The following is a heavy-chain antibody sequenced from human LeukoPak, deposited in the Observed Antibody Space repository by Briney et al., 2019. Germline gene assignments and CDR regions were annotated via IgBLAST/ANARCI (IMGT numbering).Heavy chain of an antibody. V-gene: IGHV3-30-3*01. D-gene: IGHD6-13*01. CDR1: GFTFSSYA. CDR3: ACSWYLVQPFDY. CDR2: ISYGGSNK. J-gene: IGHJ4*02. Sequence: GGSLRLSCAASGFTFSSYAMHWVRQAPGKGLEWVAVISYGGSNKYYADSVKGRFTISRDNSKNTLYLQMNSLRAEDTAVYYCACSWYLVQPFDYWGQGTLVTVSS.